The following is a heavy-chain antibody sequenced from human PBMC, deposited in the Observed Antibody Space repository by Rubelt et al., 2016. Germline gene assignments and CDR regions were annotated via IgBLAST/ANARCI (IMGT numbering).Heavy chain of an antibody. CDR2: IYYSGIT. V-gene: IGHV4-39*07. CDR3: ARVNIVVGPAANFDY. J-gene: IGHJ4*02. Sequence: QLQLQESGPGLVKPSETLSLTCTVSGASISSSTTYYWGWIRQPPGKGLEWIGSIYYSGITYYNPSLKSRVTISVDTSKTQYCLKLGAWNAADTAVYYGARVNIVVGPAANFDYGGQGTLVTVAS. CDR1: GASISSSTTYY. D-gene: IGHD2-2*01.